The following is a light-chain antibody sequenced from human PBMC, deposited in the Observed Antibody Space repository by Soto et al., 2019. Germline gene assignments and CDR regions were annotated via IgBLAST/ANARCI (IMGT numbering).Light chain of an antibody. CDR3: QRYHTYPCT. V-gene: IGKV1-8*01. CDR2: AAS. Sequence: AIRMTQSPSSLSASTGDRVTITCRASQGISSYLAWYQQRPGKAPKVLIHAASTLQGGVPSRFSGGGSGTDFTLINSRLQSGDYATYYCQRYHTYPCTFGQGTKVEIK. J-gene: IGKJ1*01. CDR1: QGISSY.